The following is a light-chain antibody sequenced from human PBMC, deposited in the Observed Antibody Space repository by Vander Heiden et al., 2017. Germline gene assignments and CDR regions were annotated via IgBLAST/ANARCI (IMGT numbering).Light chain of an antibody. Sequence: IVLTQSPDSLAASLGERATTNCKSSQSVLSSFHSKNHFAWFRQKPSQPPEIHVDWASTRESGVPYRFSGSGSGTDFTLTISNMQAEDVAVYYCEQHSTKTFGQGTKVEIK. J-gene: IGKJ1*01. CDR2: WAS. V-gene: IGKV4-1*01. CDR3: EQHSTKT. CDR1: QSVLSSFHSKNH.